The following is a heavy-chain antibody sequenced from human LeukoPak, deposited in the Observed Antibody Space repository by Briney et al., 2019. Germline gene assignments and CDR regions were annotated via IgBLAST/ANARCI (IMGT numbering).Heavy chain of an antibody. J-gene: IGHJ4*02. CDR1: GFTFSSYE. CDR2: ISIIGSTI. V-gene: IGHV3-48*03. Sequence: PGGSLRLFCAASGFTFSSYEMNWVRQAPGKGLEWVSYISIIGSTIYYAVCMKGPFTISRDNTKNSLYLQMASLRAEDTAVYYCVRDGRNWRQGTLDTVSS. D-gene: IGHD2-15*01. CDR3: VRDGRN.